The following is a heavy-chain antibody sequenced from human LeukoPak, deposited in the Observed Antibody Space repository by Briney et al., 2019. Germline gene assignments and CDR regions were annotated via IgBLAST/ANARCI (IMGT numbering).Heavy chain of an antibody. D-gene: IGHD3-10*01. CDR2: MNPNSGNT. J-gene: IGHJ4*02. CDR3: ARGPRPVLWFGELLTNDY. CDR1: GYTFTSYD. Sequence: ASVKVSCKASGYTFTSYDINWVRQATGQGLEWIGWMNPNSGNTGYAQKFQGRVTMTRNTSISTAYMELSSLRSEDTAVYYCARGPRPVLWFGELLTNDYWGQGTLVTVSS. V-gene: IGHV1-8*01.